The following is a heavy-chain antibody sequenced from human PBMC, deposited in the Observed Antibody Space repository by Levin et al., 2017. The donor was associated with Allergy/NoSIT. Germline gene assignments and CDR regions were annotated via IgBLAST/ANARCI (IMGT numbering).Heavy chain of an antibody. CDR1: GNTRSNYY. D-gene: IGHD2-2*01. CDR3: ASGGDIVVVPNTDHWFDP. CDR2: INPSGGGT. J-gene: IGHJ5*02. V-gene: IGHV1-46*01. Sequence: ASVKVSCKVSGNTRSNYYIHWVRQAPGQGLEWMGFINPSGGGTNYAQNFQGRVTMTVDTSTSTVYMELSSLRSEDTAMYYCASGGDIVVVPNTDHWFDPWGQGTLVTVSS.